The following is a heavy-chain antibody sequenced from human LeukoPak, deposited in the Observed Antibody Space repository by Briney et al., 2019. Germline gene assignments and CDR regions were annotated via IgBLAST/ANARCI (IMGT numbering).Heavy chain of an antibody. J-gene: IGHJ3*02. Sequence: GGSLRLSCAASGFTVSSNYMSWVRQAPGKGLEWVSVIYSGGSTYYADSVKGRFTISRDNSKNTLYLQMNSLRAEDTAVYYCARDFWGSLNGAFDIWGQGTMVTVSS. V-gene: IGHV3-66*01. CDR2: IYSGGST. D-gene: IGHD3-16*01. CDR1: GFTVSSNY. CDR3: ARDFWGSLNGAFDI.